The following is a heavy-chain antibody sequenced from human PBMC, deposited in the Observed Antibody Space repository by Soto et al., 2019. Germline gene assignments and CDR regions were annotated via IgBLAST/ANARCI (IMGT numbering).Heavy chain of an antibody. CDR2: IVVGSGNT. V-gene: IGHV1-58*01. D-gene: IGHD3-3*01. CDR1: GFTFTSSA. CDR3: AASYYDFWSGYVETFDY. Sequence: SVKVSCKASGFTFTSSAVQWVRQARGQRLEWIGWIVVGSGNTNYAQKFQERVTITRDMSTSTAYMELSSLRSEDTAVYYCAASYYDFWSGYVETFDYWGQGTLVTAPQ. J-gene: IGHJ4*02.